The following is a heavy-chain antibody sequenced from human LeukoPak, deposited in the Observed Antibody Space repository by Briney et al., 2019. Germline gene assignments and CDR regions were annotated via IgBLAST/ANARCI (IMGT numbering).Heavy chain of an antibody. Sequence: TSETLSLTCTVSGGSISSYYWSWIRQPAGKGLEWIGRIYTSGSTNYNPSLKSQVTMSVDTSKNQFSLKLSSVTAADTAVYYCARGDSSGWYNWFDPWGQGTLVTVSS. D-gene: IGHD6-19*01. CDR1: GGSISSYY. CDR2: IYTSGST. V-gene: IGHV4-4*07. J-gene: IGHJ5*02. CDR3: ARGDSSGWYNWFDP.